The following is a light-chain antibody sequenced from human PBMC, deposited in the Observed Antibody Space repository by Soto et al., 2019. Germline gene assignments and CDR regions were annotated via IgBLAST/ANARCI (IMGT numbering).Light chain of an antibody. CDR1: QSISSW. CDR3: QQYSGYPLT. J-gene: IGKJ2*01. Sequence: DIQMTQSPSTVSASVGDRVTITCRASQSISSWLAWYQQKPGKAPKFLIYDPSSLESGVPSRFSGSGSGTEFTLTISSLQPDDLATYYCQQYSGYPLTFGQGTKLEIK. V-gene: IGKV1-5*01. CDR2: DPS.